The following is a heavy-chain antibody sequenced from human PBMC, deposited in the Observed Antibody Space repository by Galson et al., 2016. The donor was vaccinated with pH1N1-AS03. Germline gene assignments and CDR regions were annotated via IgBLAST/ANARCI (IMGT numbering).Heavy chain of an antibody. D-gene: IGHD4-17*01. J-gene: IGHJ6*02. V-gene: IGHV1-18*01. Sequence: SVKVSCKVSGYTFTSYGIIWVRQAPGQGLEWMGWISGYNGNTNYAQSLQGRVTMTTDTSTSTAYMELRSLRSDDTAVYYCARDDGALYYYYGLDVWGQGTTVTVSS. CDR2: ISGYNGNT. CDR1: GYTFTSYG. CDR3: ARDDGALYYYYGLDV.